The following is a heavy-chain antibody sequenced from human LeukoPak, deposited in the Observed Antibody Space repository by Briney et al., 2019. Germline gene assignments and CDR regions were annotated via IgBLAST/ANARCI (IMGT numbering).Heavy chain of an antibody. CDR2: INPNSGGT. J-gene: IGHJ4*02. V-gene: IGHV1-2*06. CDR3: AREDGRGLGDFAY. Sequence: ASVKLSCKASGYTFTGYYMHWVRQAPGQGLEWMGRINPNSGGTNYAQKFQGRVTMTRDTSISTAYMELSWLRSDAPAVYYCAREDGRGLGDFAYWGQGTLVTVSS. D-gene: IGHD3-10*01. CDR1: GYTFTGYY.